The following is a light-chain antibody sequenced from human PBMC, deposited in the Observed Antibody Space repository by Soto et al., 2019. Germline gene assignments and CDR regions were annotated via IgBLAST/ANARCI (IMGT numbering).Light chain of an antibody. Sequence: AIQLTQSPSSLSASVGDRVTITCRASQGISSALAWFQQKPGKAPKLLIYSASSLESGVPSRFSGSGSGTECSLTLSRLQPKDFATYFCQQFNSYPHTFGQGTRLEIK. J-gene: IGKJ5*01. CDR3: QQFNSYPHT. V-gene: IGKV1-13*02. CDR2: SAS. CDR1: QGISSA.